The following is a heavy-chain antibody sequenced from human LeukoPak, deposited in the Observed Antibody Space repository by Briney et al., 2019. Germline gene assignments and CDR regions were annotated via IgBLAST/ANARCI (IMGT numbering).Heavy chain of an antibody. CDR1: GFNFNIYG. CDR3: SRVGSGSGDV. V-gene: IGHV3-21*01. Sequence: PGGSLRLSCAASGFNFNIYGMNWVRQAPGKGLEWVSSISSESTNIYYTDSVKGRFTIARDNAKNSLYLQMNSLIPEDTAVYYCSRVGSGSGDVWGQGTLVTVSS. J-gene: IGHJ4*02. CDR2: ISSESTNI. D-gene: IGHD2-21*02.